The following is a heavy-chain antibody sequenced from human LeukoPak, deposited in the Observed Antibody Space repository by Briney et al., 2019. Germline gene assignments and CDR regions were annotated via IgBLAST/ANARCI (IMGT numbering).Heavy chain of an antibody. D-gene: IGHD3-10*01. V-gene: IGHV4-61*05. CDR1: GASISDSSYY. J-gene: IGHJ4*02. CDR2: IYYSGST. CDR3: ARHGLQWFGENHYFDH. Sequence: PSETLSLTCTVSGASISDSSYYWAWIRQPPGKGLEWIGYIYYSGSTNYNPSLKSRVTISLDTSENQFSLELTSVTAADTAVYYCARHGLQWFGENHYFDHWGQGTLVTVSS.